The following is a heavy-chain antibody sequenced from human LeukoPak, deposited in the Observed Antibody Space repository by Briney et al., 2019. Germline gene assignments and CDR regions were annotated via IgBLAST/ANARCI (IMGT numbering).Heavy chain of an antibody. V-gene: IGHV4-59*01. Sequence: PSETLSLTCTVSGGSIGSYYWNWIRQPPGKGLEWIGDIYYSGSTNYNPSLKSRVTISVDTSKSQFSLKLSSVTAADTAVYYCARGSSYYSDSSGYGPWGQGTLVTVSS. CDR1: GGSIGSYY. CDR3: ARGSSYYSDSSGYGP. D-gene: IGHD3-22*01. CDR2: IYYSGST. J-gene: IGHJ5*02.